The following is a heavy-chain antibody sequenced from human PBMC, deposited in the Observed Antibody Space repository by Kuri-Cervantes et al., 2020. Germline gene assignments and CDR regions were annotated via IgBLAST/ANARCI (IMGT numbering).Heavy chain of an antibody. V-gene: IGHV1-8*02. CDR2: MNPNSGNT. CDR3: ARGHGVYLDY. J-gene: IGHJ4*02. CDR1: GYTFTGYY. Sequence: ASVKVSCKASGYTFTGYYMHWVRQAPGQGLEWMGWMNPNSGNTGYAQKFQGRATMTRNTAISTAYMELSSLRSEDTAVYYCARGHGVYLDYWGQGTLVTVSS. D-gene: IGHD4-17*01.